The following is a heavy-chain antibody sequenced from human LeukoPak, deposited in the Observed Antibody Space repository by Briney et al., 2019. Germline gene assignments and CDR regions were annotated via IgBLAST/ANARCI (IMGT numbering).Heavy chain of an antibody. D-gene: IGHD6-19*01. CDR3: ATGYSSGWYLDY. CDR1: GYTLTELS. CDR2: FDPEDGET. J-gene: IGHJ4*02. Sequence: GASVKVSCKVSGYTLTELSMHWVRQAPGKGLEWMGGFDPEDGETIYAQKFQGRVTMTEDTSTDTAYMELSSLRSGDTAVYYCATGYSSGWYLDYWGQGTLVTVSS. V-gene: IGHV1-24*01.